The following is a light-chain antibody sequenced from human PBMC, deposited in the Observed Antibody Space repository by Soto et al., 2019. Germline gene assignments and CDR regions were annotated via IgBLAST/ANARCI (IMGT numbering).Light chain of an antibody. CDR1: QSVSSN. Sequence: EIVMTQSPATLSVSLGDRATLSCRASQSVSSNLVWYQQKSGQAPRLLIYGASTRATGIPARFSGSGSGTEFTLTISSLQSEDFAVYYCQQYNNWPPYTFGQGTKLEIK. CDR3: QQYNNWPPYT. V-gene: IGKV3-15*01. J-gene: IGKJ2*01. CDR2: GAS.